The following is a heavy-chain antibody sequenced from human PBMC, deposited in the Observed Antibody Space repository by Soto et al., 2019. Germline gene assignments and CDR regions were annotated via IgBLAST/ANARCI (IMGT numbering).Heavy chain of an antibody. CDR1: GGSFSTYS. CDR2: IIPLFGTT. Sequence: QVQLVQSGAEVRMPGSSVKVSCKASGGSFSTYSINWVRQAPGQGLEWMGGIIPLFGTTNYAQKFKGRVTMTRDTSANTAYMDLSSLRSEDTAVYFCARVSFETSGFADFWGQGTLVTVSS. CDR3: ARVSFETSGFADF. D-gene: IGHD3-22*01. J-gene: IGHJ4*02. V-gene: IGHV1-69*06.